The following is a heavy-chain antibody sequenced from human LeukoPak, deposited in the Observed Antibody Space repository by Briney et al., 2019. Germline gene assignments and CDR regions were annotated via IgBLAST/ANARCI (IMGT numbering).Heavy chain of an antibody. D-gene: IGHD3-22*01. CDR2: IYHSGST. J-gene: IGHJ4*02. Sequence: SETLSLTCTVSGCSISSGYYWGWIRQPPGKGLEWIGSIYHSGSTYYSPSLKSRVTISLDTSKNKFSLKLSSVTAADTAVYYCASGYLGHFDYWGQGTLVTVSS. V-gene: IGHV4-38-2*02. CDR1: GCSISSGYY. CDR3: ASGYLGHFDY.